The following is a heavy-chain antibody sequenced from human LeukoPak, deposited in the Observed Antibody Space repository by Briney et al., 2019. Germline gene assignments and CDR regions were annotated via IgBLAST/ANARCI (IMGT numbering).Heavy chain of an antibody. J-gene: IGHJ4*02. D-gene: IGHD4-17*01. Sequence: SETLSLTCTVSGGSISSGSYYWSWIRQPAGKGLEWIGRIYTSGSTNYNPSLKSRVTISVDTSENQFSLKLSSVTAADTAVYYCARHTVLFDYWGQGTLVTVSS. V-gene: IGHV4-61*02. CDR3: ARHTVLFDY. CDR1: GGSISSGSYY. CDR2: IYTSGST.